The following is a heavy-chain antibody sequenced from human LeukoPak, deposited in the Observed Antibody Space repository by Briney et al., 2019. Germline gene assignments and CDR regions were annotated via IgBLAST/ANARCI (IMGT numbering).Heavy chain of an antibody. V-gene: IGHV4-30-4*08. D-gene: IGHD2-2*01. Sequence: PSQTLSLTCTVSGGSISSGDYYWSWIRQPPGKGLECIGYIYYSGSTYYNPSLKSRVTISVDTSKNQFSLKLSSVTAADTAVYYCAREDIVVVPAAPPIKFFDYWGQGALVTVSS. CDR1: GGSISSGDYY. J-gene: IGHJ4*02. CDR3: AREDIVVVPAAPPIKFFDY. CDR2: IYYSGST.